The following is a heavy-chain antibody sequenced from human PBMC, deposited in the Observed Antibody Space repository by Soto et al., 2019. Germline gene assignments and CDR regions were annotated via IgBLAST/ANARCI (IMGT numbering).Heavy chain of an antibody. J-gene: IGHJ4*02. CDR3: ARDLVSPGPYNDFWSGSF. D-gene: IGHD3-3*01. V-gene: IGHV4-31*03. Sequence: QVQLQESGPGLVKPSQTLSLTCTVSGASISDGGYYWTWIRQHPGKGLEWIGYIFYSGSTYYNPSLESRVTISVDTSKNTFSLRLRSVTVADTAVYYCARDLVSPGPYNDFWSGSFWGQGTLVTVSS. CDR1: GASISDGGYY. CDR2: IFYSGST.